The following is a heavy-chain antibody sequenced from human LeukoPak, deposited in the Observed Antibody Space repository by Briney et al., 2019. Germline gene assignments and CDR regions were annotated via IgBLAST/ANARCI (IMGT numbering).Heavy chain of an antibody. Sequence: ASVKVSCKASGYTFTSYGISWVRQAPGQGLEWMGWISAYNGNTNYAQKLQGRVTMTTDTSTSTAYMELRSLRSDDTAVYYCATGLGYCSSTSCYTKGAFDIWGQGTMVTVSS. CDR3: ATGLGYCSSTSCYTKGAFDI. J-gene: IGHJ3*02. CDR2: ISAYNGNT. V-gene: IGHV1-18*01. D-gene: IGHD2-2*02. CDR1: GYTFTSYG.